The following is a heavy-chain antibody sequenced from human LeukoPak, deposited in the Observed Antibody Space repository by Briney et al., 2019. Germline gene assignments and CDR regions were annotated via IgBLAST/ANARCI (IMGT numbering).Heavy chain of an antibody. CDR1: GFAFSSYS. D-gene: IGHD3-16*01. Sequence: PGGSLRLSCAASGFAFSSYSMNWVRQAPGKGLEWVSSISGSTGHSYYADSVKGRFTISRDNAKNSLYLQMNSLRAEDTAMYFCTRVGVGGYWGQGTLVTVSS. CDR3: TRVGVGGY. V-gene: IGHV3-21*06. J-gene: IGHJ4*02. CDR2: ISGSTGHS.